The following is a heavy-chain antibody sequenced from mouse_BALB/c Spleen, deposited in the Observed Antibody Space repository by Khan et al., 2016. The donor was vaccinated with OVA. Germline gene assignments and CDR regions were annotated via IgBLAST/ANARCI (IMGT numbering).Heavy chain of an antibody. CDR1: GYTFTSYW. D-gene: IGHD1-1*01. J-gene: IGHJ3*01. V-gene: IGHV1-7*01. Sequence: QVQLKESGAELAKPGASVKMSCKASGYTFTSYWMHWVKQRPGQGLEWIGYINPSTDYTEYNQKFKDKATLTADKSSSPAYMQLTSLTSEDSAVYYCVNHGSSSAWFTYWGQGTLVTVSA. CDR2: INPSTDYT. CDR3: VNHGSSSAWFTY.